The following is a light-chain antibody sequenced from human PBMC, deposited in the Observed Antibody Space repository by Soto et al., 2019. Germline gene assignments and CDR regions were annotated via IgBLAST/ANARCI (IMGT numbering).Light chain of an antibody. Sequence: QSALTQPASVSGSPGQSLSVSCTGTNSDIGVYNYVSWYQQHPGKAPKLIISEVSDRPSGVSNRFSGSKSGNTASLTISGLQAEDEADYYCSSYTINSTVVFGSGTKVTVL. V-gene: IGLV2-14*01. CDR1: NSDIGVYNY. CDR3: SSYTINSTVV. J-gene: IGLJ1*01. CDR2: EVS.